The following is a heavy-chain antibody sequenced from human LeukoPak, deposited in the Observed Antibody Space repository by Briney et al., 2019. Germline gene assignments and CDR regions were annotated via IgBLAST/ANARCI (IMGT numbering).Heavy chain of an antibody. V-gene: IGHV4-39*01. CDR2: IYYSGST. Sequence: PSETLSLTCTVSGGSISSSSYYWGWIRQPPGKGLEWIGSIYYSGSTYYNPSLKSRVTISVDTSKNQFSLKLNSVTAADTAVYYCARTSIVGARGSFGYWGQGTLVTVSS. CDR1: GGSISSSSYY. CDR3: ARTSIVGARGSFGY. D-gene: IGHD1-26*01. J-gene: IGHJ4*02.